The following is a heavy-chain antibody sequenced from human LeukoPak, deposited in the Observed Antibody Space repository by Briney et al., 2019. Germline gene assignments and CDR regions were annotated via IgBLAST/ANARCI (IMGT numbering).Heavy chain of an antibody. CDR1: GYSFTSYW. Sequence: PGESLKISCKGSGYSFTSYWIGWVRQMPRKGLEWMGIIYPGDSDTRYSPSFQGQVTISADKSISTAYLQWSSLKASDTAMYYCARPQYYYDSSGYRNWYFDLWGRGTLVTVSS. D-gene: IGHD3-22*01. CDR2: IYPGDSDT. V-gene: IGHV5-51*01. J-gene: IGHJ2*01. CDR3: ARPQYYYDSSGYRNWYFDL.